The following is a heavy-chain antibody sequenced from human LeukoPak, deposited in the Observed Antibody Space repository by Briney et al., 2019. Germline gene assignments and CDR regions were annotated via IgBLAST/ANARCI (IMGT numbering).Heavy chain of an antibody. CDR2: ISDSGTST. J-gene: IGHJ4*02. CDR1: GFTFSTYA. V-gene: IGHV3-23*01. CDR3: AKGGPVSGNYFHLDY. D-gene: IGHD1-26*01. Sequence: PGGSLRLSCAASGFTFSTYAMSWVRQAPGKGLEWVSSISDSGTSTYYADSVKGRFTISRDNSKDTLYLQMSSLRAEDTAVYYCAKGGPVSGNYFHLDYWGQGTRVTVSS.